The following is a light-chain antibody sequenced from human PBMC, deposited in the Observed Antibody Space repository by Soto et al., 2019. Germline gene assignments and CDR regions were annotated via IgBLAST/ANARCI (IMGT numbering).Light chain of an antibody. CDR2: SND. CDR1: NSNIGRND. CDR3: AAWDDTLRARV. J-gene: IGLJ2*01. V-gene: IGLV1-44*01. Sequence: QPVLPQPPSASGTPGQRVTISCSGSNSNIGRNDVTWYQQVPGTAPQCLIYSNDQRPSGVPDRISGSRSGTSASLAISGLQSGDEAEYYCAAWDDTLRARVFGGGTKLTVL.